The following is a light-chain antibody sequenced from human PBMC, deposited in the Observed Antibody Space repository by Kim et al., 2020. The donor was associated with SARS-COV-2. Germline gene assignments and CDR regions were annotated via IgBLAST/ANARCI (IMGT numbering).Light chain of an antibody. Sequence: ELTQPPSVSVSPGQTASITCSGDKLGDKYACWYQQKPGQSPVLVIYQDSKRPSGIPERFSGSNSGNTATLTISGTQAMDEADYYCQAWDSSTGVVFGGGTQLTVL. J-gene: IGLJ2*01. CDR2: QDS. V-gene: IGLV3-1*01. CDR1: KLGDKY. CDR3: QAWDSSTGVV.